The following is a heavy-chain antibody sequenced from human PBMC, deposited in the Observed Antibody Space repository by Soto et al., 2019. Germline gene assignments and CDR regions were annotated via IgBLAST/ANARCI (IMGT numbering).Heavy chain of an antibody. Sequence: SVKVSCKASGGTFSSYAISWVRQAPGQGLEWMGGIIPIFGTANYAQKFQGRVTMTTDTSTSTAYMELRSLRSDDTAVYYCARHSHREVTAILGYGGQGPLVTVSS. CDR3: ARHSHREVTAILGY. D-gene: IGHD2-21*02. J-gene: IGHJ4*02. V-gene: IGHV1-69*05. CDR2: IIPIFGTA. CDR1: GGTFSSYA.